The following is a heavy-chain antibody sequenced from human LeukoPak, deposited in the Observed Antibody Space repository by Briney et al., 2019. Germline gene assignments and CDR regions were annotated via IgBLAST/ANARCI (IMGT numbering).Heavy chain of an antibody. Sequence: PGGSLRLSCAASGFTFSSNYMSWVRQAPGKGLEWVSVIYSGGSTYYADSVKGRFTISRDNSKNTLYLQMNSLRAEDTAVYYCARDQRVGATRYFQPWGQGTLVTVSS. V-gene: IGHV3-53*01. CDR1: GFTFSSNY. J-gene: IGHJ1*01. CDR2: IYSGGST. D-gene: IGHD1-26*01. CDR3: ARDQRVGATRYFQP.